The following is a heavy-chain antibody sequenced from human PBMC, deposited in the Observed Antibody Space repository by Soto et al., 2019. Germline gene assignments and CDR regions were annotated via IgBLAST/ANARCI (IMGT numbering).Heavy chain of an antibody. D-gene: IGHD6-13*01. CDR1: GFSLRTSGMR. V-gene: IGHV2-70*04. CDR2: IDWDDDK. Sequence: SGPTLVNPTQTLTLTCTFSGFSLRTSGMRVSWIRQPPGKALEWLARIDWDDDKFYSTSLKTRLTISKDTSKNQVVLTMTNMDPVDTATYYCARIGSDSSSWYGWFDPWGQGTLVTVSS. J-gene: IGHJ5*02. CDR3: ARIGSDSSSWYGWFDP.